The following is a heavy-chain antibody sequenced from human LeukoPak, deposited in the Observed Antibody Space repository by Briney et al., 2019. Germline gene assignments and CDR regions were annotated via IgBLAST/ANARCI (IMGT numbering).Heavy chain of an antibody. CDR2: INWNGGST. J-gene: IGHJ6*03. D-gene: IGHD3-3*01. CDR3: ARGGRYYDFWSGYQDPYYYYYYMDV. Sequence: GGSLRLSCAASGFTFDDYGMSWVRQAPGKGLEWVSGINWNGGSTGYADSVKGRFTISRDNAKNSLYLQMNSLRAEDTALYYCARGGRYYDFWSGYQDPYYYYYYMDVWGKGTTVTVSS. CDR1: GFTFDDYG. V-gene: IGHV3-20*04.